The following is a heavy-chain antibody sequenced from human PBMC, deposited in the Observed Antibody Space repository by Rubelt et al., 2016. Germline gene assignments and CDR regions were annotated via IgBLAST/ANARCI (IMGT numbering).Heavy chain of an antibody. V-gene: IGHV1-18*01. D-gene: IGHD2-15*01. CDR1: GGTFSSYG. CDR2: ISAYNGNT. CDR3: AMSSGDHYNWFDP. Sequence: QVQLVQSGAEVKKPGSSVKVSCKASGGTFSSYGISWVRQAPGQGLEWMGWISAYNGNTNYAQKLQGSGTMTPATSTSTAYMELRSLRSDDTSVHYCAMSSGDHYNWFDPWGQGTLVTVSS. J-gene: IGHJ5*02.